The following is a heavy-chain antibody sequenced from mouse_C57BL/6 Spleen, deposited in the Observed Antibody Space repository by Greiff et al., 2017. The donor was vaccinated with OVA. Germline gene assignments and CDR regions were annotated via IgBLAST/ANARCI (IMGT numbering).Heavy chain of an antibody. CDR2: FHPNRGNT. Sequence: QVQLQQTGAELVKPGASVRFSCKPSGYTFPASWRHGVKRRPGQGLEWIGRFHPNRGNTNYNEKLKSKATLTVDKSSSTAYMQRSSLTSEDSAVYYGASPPNWYFDVWGTGTTVTVSS. V-gene: IGHV1-64*01. CDR1: GYTFPASW. J-gene: IGHJ1*03. CDR3: ASPPNWYFDV.